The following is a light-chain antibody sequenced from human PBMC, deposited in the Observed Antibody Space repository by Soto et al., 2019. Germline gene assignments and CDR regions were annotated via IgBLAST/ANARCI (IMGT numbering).Light chain of an antibody. V-gene: IGKV3-11*01. CDR1: QSVSSY. CDR2: EAS. CDR3: QERSNWPRLIT. Sequence: EIVLTQSPATLSLSPGERATLSCRASQSVSSYLAWYQQKPGQAPRLLIYEASNRATGIPARFSGSGSGTDFTLTISSLEPEDFAVYYCQERSNWPRLITFGQGTRLESK. J-gene: IGKJ5*01.